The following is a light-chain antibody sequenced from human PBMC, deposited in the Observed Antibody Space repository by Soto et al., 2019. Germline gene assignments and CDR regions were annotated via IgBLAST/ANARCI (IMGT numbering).Light chain of an antibody. J-gene: IGKJ1*01. CDR1: QNINSPY. Sequence: EIVLTQSPGTLSLSPGDRATLSCRVNQNINSPYLAWYQHKPGQAPRLLVFGTSSRATGIPDRFSGSRSGTDFTLPLQRPEPEDFALYYCQHYGSSPRRTFGQGTKVEMK. V-gene: IGKV3-20*01. CDR2: GTS. CDR3: QHYGSSPRRT.